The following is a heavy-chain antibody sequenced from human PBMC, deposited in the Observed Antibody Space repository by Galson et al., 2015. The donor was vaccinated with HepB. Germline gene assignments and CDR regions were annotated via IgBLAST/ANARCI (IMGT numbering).Heavy chain of an antibody. CDR1: GGTFSSYA. V-gene: IGHV1-69*04. Sequence: SVKVSCKASGGTFSSYAISWVRQAPGQGLEWMGRIIPILGIANYAQKFQGRVTITADKSTSTAYMELSSLRSEDTAVYYCATNGGALYYYYYGMDVWGQGTTVTVSS. D-gene: IGHD7-27*01. CDR3: ATNGGALYYYYYGMDV. J-gene: IGHJ6*02. CDR2: IIPILGIA.